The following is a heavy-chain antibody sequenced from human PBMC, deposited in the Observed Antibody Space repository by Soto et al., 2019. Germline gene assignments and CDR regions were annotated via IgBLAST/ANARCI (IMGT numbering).Heavy chain of an antibody. Sequence: SQILSLTCAITGDSVSSNSAGWRWVRQSPSRGLEWLGRTYYRSKWYYEYAVSVRGRITINPDTSKNQYSLQLNSVTPEDTAVYFCARGEQYSGRIFDYWGQGXLVT. CDR3: ARGEQYSGRIFDY. J-gene: IGHJ4*01. V-gene: IGHV6-1*01. D-gene: IGHD1-26*01. CDR2: TYYRSKWYY. CDR1: GDSVSSNSAG.